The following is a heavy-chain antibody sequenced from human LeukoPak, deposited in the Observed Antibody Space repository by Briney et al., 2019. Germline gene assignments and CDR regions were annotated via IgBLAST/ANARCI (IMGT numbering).Heavy chain of an antibody. CDR3: ARHSGEEWLSHFDY. CDR1: KYTFTASY. J-gene: IGHJ4*02. Sequence: GASVKVCCKASKYTFTASYIHWVRQAPGQGLEWMGWIHPNTGTTNFAQKFQGRVALTRDASITTAYMDLSSLRSDDTAMYYCARHSGEEWLSHFDYWGQGTLVTVSS. CDR2: IHPNTGTT. D-gene: IGHD5-12*01. V-gene: IGHV1-2*02.